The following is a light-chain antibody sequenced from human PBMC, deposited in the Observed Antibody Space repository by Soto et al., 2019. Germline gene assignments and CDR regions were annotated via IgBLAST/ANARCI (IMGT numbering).Light chain of an antibody. J-gene: IGLJ2*01. CDR2: RIT. CDR3: CAYAGINTVI. V-gene: IGLV2-8*01. Sequence: QSVLTQPPSASGSPGQSVTISCTGTSSNVGGYNYVSWYQQHPGKAPKLLLFRITERPSGVPDRFSGSKSGNTASLTVSGLHAEDEADYYCCAYAGINTVIFGGGTRVTVL. CDR1: SSNVGGYNY.